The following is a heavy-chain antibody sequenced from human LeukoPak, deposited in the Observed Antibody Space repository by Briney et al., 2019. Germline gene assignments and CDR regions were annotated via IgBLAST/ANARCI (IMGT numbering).Heavy chain of an antibody. D-gene: IGHD3-10*01. CDR2: IRSKANSYAT. Sequence: GGSLRLSCAASGFTFSGSAMHWVRQASGKWLEWVGRIRSKANSYATAYAASVKDRFTISRDDSKNTAYLQMNSLKTEDTAVYYCTRQIYGSGSSYMDVWGKGTTVTVSS. CDR1: GFTFSGSA. CDR3: TRQIYGSGSSYMDV. V-gene: IGHV3-73*01. J-gene: IGHJ6*03.